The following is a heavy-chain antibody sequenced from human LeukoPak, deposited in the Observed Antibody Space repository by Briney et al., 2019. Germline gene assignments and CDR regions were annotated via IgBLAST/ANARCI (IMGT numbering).Heavy chain of an antibody. J-gene: IGHJ4*02. V-gene: IGHV1-24*01. D-gene: IGHD3-16*01. CDR2: FDPEDGET. CDR1: GYTLTELS. CDR3: ARGLGALDY. Sequence: ASVKVSCKVSGYTLTELSMHWVRQAPGKGLEWMGGFDPEDGETIYAQKFQGRVTITRDTSESTVYMELSSVRSEDTAVYYCARGLGALDYWGQGTLVTVSP.